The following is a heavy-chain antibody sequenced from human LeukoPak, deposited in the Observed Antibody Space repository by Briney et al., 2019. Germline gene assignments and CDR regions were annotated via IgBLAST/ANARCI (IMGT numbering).Heavy chain of an antibody. CDR3: ASFRVIRYKYFDY. CDR2: INHSGST. V-gene: IGHV4-34*01. CDR1: GGSFSGYY. D-gene: IGHD3-22*01. J-gene: IGHJ4*02. Sequence: SETLSLTCAVYGGSFSGYYWSWIRQPPGKGLEWIGEINHSGSTNYNPSLTSRVTISVDRSKNQFSLKLSSVTAADTAVYYCASFRVIRYKYFDYWGQGTLVTVSS.